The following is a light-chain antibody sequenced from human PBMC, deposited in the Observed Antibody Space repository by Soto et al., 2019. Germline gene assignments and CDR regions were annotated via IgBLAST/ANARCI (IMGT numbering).Light chain of an antibody. J-gene: IGKJ1*01. CDR3: QQRSNWPPWT. V-gene: IGKV3-11*01. CDR2: DAS. CDR1: QSVSSY. Sequence: EIVLTQSPATLSLSPEERATLSCRASQSVSSYLAWYQQKPGQAPRLLIYDASNRATGIPARFSGSGSGTDFTLTISSLEPEDFAVYYCQQRSNWPPWTFGQGTKVAIK.